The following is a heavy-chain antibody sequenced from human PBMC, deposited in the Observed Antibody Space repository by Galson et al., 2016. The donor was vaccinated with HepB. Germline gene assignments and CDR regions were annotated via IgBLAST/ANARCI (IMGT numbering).Heavy chain of an antibody. D-gene: IGHD3-16*01. CDR3: VRDGGGGWHFDN. CDR2: VKYDGSEK. Sequence: SLRLSCAASGFSLSSYWMSWVRQAPGKGLEWVANVKYDGSEKYYVDSVKGRFTISRDNAKNSMSLQMNSLSAEDTAVYYCVRDGGGGWHFDNWGQGTLITVSS. CDR1: GFSLSSYW. J-gene: IGHJ4*02. V-gene: IGHV3-7*01.